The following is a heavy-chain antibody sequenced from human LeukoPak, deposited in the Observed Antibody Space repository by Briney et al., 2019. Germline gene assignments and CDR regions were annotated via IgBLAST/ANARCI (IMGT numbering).Heavy chain of an antibody. J-gene: IGHJ6*02. CDR1: GFTVSSNY. CDR3: ARDTGAAGTHYYGMDV. V-gene: IGHV3-66*01. CDR2: IYSGGST. Sequence: PGGSLRLSCAASGFTVSSNYMSWVRQAPGKGLEWVSVIYSGGSTYYADSVKGRFTTSRDNSKNTLYLQMNSLRAEDTAVYYCARDTGAAGTHYYGMDVWGQGTTVTVSS. D-gene: IGHD6-13*01.